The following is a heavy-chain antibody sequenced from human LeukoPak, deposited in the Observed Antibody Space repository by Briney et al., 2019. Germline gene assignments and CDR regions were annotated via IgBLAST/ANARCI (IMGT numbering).Heavy chain of an antibody. V-gene: IGHV3-23*01. CDR2: ISGSGVST. J-gene: IGHJ4*02. D-gene: IGHD3-10*01. Sequence: GGSLRLSCAASGFTFSGYAMSWVRQAPRKGLEWVSTISGSGVSTYYADSVKGRFASSRDNSKNTLYLQMNNLRAEDTAVYYCAKESRYYYGSGSFSSQFDYWGQGNLVTVSA. CDR3: AKESRYYYGSGSFSSQFDY. CDR1: GFTFSGYA.